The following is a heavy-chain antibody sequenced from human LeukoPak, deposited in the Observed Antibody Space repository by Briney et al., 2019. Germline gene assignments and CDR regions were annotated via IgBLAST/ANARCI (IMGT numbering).Heavy chain of an antibody. Sequence: TGGSLRLSCAASGFTFSNAWMTWVRQAPGKGLEWVGRIKSKTDGGTTDYAAPVKGRFTISRDDSEDTLYLQMNSLKTEDTAVYYCQRGRVSDWGQGTLVTVSS. CDR3: QRGRVSD. J-gene: IGHJ4*02. CDR2: IKSKTDGGTT. D-gene: IGHD6-25*01. CDR1: GFTFSNAW. V-gene: IGHV3-15*01.